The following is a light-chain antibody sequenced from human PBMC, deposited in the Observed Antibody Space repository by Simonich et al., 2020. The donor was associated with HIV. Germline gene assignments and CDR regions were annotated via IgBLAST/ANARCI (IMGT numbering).Light chain of an antibody. Sequence: EIVMTQSPATLSVSLGERAPLSCRASQSISSNLAWYQQKPGQAPRLLSYGASTRATGIPARFSGSGSGTEFTLTISSLQSEDFAVYYCQQYSNWPLNFGGGTKVEIK. CDR3: QQYSNWPLN. CDR1: QSISSN. CDR2: GAS. V-gene: IGKV3D-15*01. J-gene: IGKJ4*01.